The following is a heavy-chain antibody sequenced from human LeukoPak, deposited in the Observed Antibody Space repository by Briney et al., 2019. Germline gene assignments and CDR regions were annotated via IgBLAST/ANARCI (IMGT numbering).Heavy chain of an antibody. Sequence: PGGSLSLSCTSSGFTFGDYAMSWVRQAAGKGLEWVACIRSKAFGGTTEYAASVKGTITLSRDYIKSIADLQMTSLKNKNTPVYYRTWQLLRGRFNPWGQGALVTVPS. J-gene: IGHJ5*01. CDR3: TWQLLRGRFNP. CDR2: IRSKAFGGTT. D-gene: IGHD1-26*01. CDR1: GFTFGDYA. V-gene: IGHV3-49*04.